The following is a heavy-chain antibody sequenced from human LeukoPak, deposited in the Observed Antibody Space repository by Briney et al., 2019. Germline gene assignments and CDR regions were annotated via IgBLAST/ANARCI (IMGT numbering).Heavy chain of an antibody. CDR3: AREPEYSGYDTFWFDP. CDR1: GFTFSDYY. J-gene: IGHJ5*02. Sequence: GGSLRLSCAASGFTFSDYYMSWIRQAPGKGLEWVSYISSSGSTIYYADSVKGRFTISRDNAKNTLYLQMNSLRAEDTAVYYCAREPEYSGYDTFWFDPWGQGTLVTVSS. V-gene: IGHV3-11*01. CDR2: ISSSGSTI. D-gene: IGHD5-12*01.